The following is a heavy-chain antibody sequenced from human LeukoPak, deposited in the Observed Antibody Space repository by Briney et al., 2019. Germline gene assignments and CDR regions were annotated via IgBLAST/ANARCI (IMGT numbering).Heavy chain of an antibody. V-gene: IGHV3-48*03. Sequence: PGGSLRLSCAASGFTFSSYEMNWVRQAPGKGLEWVSYISSSGSTIYYADSVKGRFTISRDNAKNSLYLQMNSLRAEDTALYYCARETYYYDSSGYWRGSFDIWGQGTMVTVSS. CDR1: GFTFSSYE. CDR2: ISSSGSTI. D-gene: IGHD3-22*01. CDR3: ARETYYYDSSGYWRGSFDI. J-gene: IGHJ3*02.